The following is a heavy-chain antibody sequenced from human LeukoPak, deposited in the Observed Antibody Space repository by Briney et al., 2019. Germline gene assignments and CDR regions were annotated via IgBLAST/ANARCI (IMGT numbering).Heavy chain of an antibody. CDR3: ARGRITMIRGIIISGYFDY. V-gene: IGHV4-61*09. CDR2: IYATKNT. CDR1: GGSISSGSAY. D-gene: IGHD3-10*01. Sequence: SETLSLTCTVSGGSISSGSAYWNWIRQPAGKGLEWIGHIYATKNTNYSPSLKSRVNMSADTSKNQCSLKLTSVTAADTAVYYCARGRITMIRGIIISGYFDYWGQGALVTVSS. J-gene: IGHJ4*02.